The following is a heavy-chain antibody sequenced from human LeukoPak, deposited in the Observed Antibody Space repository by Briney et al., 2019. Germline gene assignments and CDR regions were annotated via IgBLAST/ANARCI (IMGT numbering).Heavy chain of an antibody. Sequence: GGSLRLSCAASGFTFSSYSMNWVRQAPGKGLEWVSYISSSSSTIYYADSVKGRFTISRDSAKNSLYLQMNSLRDEDTAVYYCARDTSSGSRTDSFDIWGQGTMATVSS. CDR2: ISSSSSTI. CDR3: ARDTSSGSRTDSFDI. D-gene: IGHD1-26*01. CDR1: GFTFSSYS. V-gene: IGHV3-48*02. J-gene: IGHJ3*02.